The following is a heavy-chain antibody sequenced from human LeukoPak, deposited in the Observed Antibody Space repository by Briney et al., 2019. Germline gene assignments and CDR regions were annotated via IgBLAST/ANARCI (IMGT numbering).Heavy chain of an antibody. Sequence: PGGSLRLSCAASGFTFSSYSMNWVRQAPRKGMEWVSSISSSSSYIYYADSVKGRFTISRDNAKNSLYLQMNSLRAEDTAVYYCARDVRGWELLSKSGGFDYWGQGTLVTVSS. CDR2: ISSSSSYI. CDR3: ARDVRGWELLSKSGGFDY. V-gene: IGHV3-21*01. D-gene: IGHD1-26*01. CDR1: GFTFSSYS. J-gene: IGHJ4*02.